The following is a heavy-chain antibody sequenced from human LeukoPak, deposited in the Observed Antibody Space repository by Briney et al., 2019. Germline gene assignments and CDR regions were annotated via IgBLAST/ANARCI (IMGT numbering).Heavy chain of an antibody. CDR2: ITISGHTK. Sequence: GGSLRLSCAASGFDLSTYEMIWVGQAPGKGLEWIADITISGHTKNYADSVKSRFTISRDNARTSLYLQMNSLRVEDTGVYYCARGDPHADLWGQGTLVTVSS. CDR3: ARGDPHADL. V-gene: IGHV3-48*03. CDR1: GFDLSTYE. J-gene: IGHJ5*02.